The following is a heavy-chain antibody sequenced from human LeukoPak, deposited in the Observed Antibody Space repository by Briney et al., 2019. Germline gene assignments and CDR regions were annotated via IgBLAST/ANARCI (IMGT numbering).Heavy chain of an antibody. CDR1: GGSISSYY. V-gene: IGHV4-59*01. CDR3: ATLAYCSSTSCYTDDY. Sequence: SETLSLTCTVSGGSISSYYWSWIRQPPGKGLEWIGYIYYSGSTNYNPSLKSRVTISVDTSKNQFSLKLSSVTAADTAVYYCATLAYCSSTSCYTDDYWGQGTLVTVSS. J-gene: IGHJ4*02. CDR2: IYYSGST. D-gene: IGHD2-2*02.